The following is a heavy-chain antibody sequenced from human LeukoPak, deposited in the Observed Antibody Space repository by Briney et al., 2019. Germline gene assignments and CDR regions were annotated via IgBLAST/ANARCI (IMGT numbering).Heavy chain of an antibody. CDR3: ARTYYDFWSGYYPFDY. CDR1: GGSISSHY. CDR2: IYYSGST. J-gene: IGHJ4*02. V-gene: IGHV4-59*11. Sequence: SETLSLTCTVSGGSISSHYWSWLRQPPGKGLEWIGYIYYSGSTNYNPSLKSRVTISVDTSKNQLSLKLISVTAADTAVYYCARTYYDFWSGYYPFDYWGQGTLVTVSS. D-gene: IGHD3-3*01.